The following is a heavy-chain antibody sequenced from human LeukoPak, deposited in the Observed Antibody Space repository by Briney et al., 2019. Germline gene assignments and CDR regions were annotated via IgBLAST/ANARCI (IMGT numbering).Heavy chain of an antibody. Sequence: GGSLRLSCAASGFRFDDYGMSWVRQAPGKGLEWVSYISSSGSTIYYADSVKGRFTISRDNAKNSLYLQMNSLRAEDTAVYYCASRSSPRDFWGQGTLVTVSS. V-gene: IGHV3-11*04. J-gene: IGHJ4*02. D-gene: IGHD2/OR15-2a*01. CDR1: GFRFDDYG. CDR2: ISSSGSTI. CDR3: ASRSSPRDF.